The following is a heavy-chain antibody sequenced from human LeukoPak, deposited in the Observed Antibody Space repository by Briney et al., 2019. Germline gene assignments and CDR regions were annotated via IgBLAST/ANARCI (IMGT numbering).Heavy chain of an antibody. V-gene: IGHV3-30*03. J-gene: IGHJ4*02. CDR3: AFVVAAPPADY. CDR1: GFTFSSYG. Sequence: GGSLRLSCAASGFTFSSYGMHWVRQAPGKGLEWVAVISYDGSNKYYADSVKGRFTIPRDNSKNTLYLQVNSLRAEDMAVYYCAFVVAAPPADYWGQGTLVTVSS. D-gene: IGHD2-15*01. CDR2: ISYDGSNK.